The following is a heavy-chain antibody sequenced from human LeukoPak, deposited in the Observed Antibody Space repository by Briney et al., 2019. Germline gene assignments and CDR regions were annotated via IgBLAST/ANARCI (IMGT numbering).Heavy chain of an antibody. D-gene: IGHD2-2*01. CDR2: INHSGST. CDR1: GGSFSGYY. Sequence: SETLSLTCAVDGGSFSGYYWSWIRQPPGKGLEWIGEINHSGSTNYNPSLKSRVTISVDTSKNQFSLKLSSVTAADTAVYYCARELRYCSSTSCTTDLGAFDIWGQGTMVTVSS. CDR3: ARELRYCSSTSCTTDLGAFDI. V-gene: IGHV4-34*01. J-gene: IGHJ3*02.